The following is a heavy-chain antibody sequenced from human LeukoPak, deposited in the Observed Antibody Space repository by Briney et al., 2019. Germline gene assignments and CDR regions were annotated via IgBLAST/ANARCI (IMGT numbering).Heavy chain of an antibody. J-gene: IGHJ4*03. CDR2: IDHRGDT. D-gene: IGHD5-24*01. CDR3: ARGATISETGYFEF. CDR1: GGSFSRYY. V-gene: IGHV4-34*01. Sequence: SETLSLTCAVYGGSFSRYYWSWIRQSPGKGLEWTAEIDHRGDTNYNPSVKSRVTISVDTSKNQFSLKARSLSAADTAVYYCARGATISETGYFEFWGQGTLVTVSS.